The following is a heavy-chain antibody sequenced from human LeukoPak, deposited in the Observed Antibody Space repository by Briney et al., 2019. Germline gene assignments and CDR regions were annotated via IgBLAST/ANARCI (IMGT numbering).Heavy chain of an antibody. D-gene: IGHD6-19*01. CDR1: GGSFRGYY. J-gene: IGHJ4*02. CDR3: ARVKIQGGWSGFDY. CDR2: INHSGST. Sequence: TSDTLSLTCAVYGGSFRGYYWSWIRQPPGKGLEWIGEINHSGSTNYNPSLKSRVTISVDTSKNQFSLKLSSVTAAHTAVYYCARVKIQGGWSGFDYWGQGTLVTVSS. V-gene: IGHV4-34*01.